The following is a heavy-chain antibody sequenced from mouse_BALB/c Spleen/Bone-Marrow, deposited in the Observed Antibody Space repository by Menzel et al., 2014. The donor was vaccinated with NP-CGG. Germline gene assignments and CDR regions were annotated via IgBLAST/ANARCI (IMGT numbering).Heavy chain of an antibody. CDR1: GYTFTDYA. J-gene: IGHJ2*01. CDR3: ARDLDY. V-gene: IGHV1S137*01. CDR2: ISTYYVDA. Sequence: VQLQQSGAELVRPGVSVKISCKGSGYTFTDYAVHWVKQSHAKSLEWIGVISTYYVDATYNQKFKGKATMTVDKSSSTAYMELARLTSEDSAIYYCARDLDYWGQGTTLTVSS.